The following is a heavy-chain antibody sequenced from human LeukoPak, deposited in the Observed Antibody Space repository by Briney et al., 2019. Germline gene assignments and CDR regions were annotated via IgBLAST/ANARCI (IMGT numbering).Heavy chain of an antibody. J-gene: IGHJ5*02. CDR3: ARSPAWARVVNNWFDP. D-gene: IGHD3-3*01. CDR2: INHSGST. Sequence: SETLSLTCAVYGGSFSGYYWSWIRQPPGKGLEWIGEINHSGSTNYNPSLKSRVTISVDTSKNQFSLKLSSVTAADTAVYYCARSPAWARVVNNWFDPWGQGTLVTVSS. V-gene: IGHV4-34*01. CDR1: GGSFSGYY.